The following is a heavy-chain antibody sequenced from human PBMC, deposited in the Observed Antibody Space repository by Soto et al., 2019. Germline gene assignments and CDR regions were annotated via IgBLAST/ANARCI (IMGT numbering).Heavy chain of an antibody. CDR2: IYHSGST. CDR3: ARYCGGGSCYLGAFGI. Sequence: QMQLQESGPGLVKPSGTLSLTCTVSGVSINSANWWTWTRQSPGKGLEWIGEIYHSGSTNFNPSLMSRVIKSVDNSKNHFYLELTSVPPANTTVYYYARYCGGGSCYLGAFGIWGQGTMVSVSS. D-gene: IGHD2-15*01. J-gene: IGHJ3*02. V-gene: IGHV4-4*02. CDR1: GVSINSANW.